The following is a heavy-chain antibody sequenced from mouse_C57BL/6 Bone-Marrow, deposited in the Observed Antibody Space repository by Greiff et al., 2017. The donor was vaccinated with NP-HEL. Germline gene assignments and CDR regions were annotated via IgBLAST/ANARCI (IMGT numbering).Heavy chain of an antibody. D-gene: IGHD1-3*01. V-gene: IGHV1-69*01. CDR1: GYTFTSYW. CDR3: AKWGLPWFAY. CDR2: IDPSDSYT. J-gene: IGHJ3*01. Sequence: QVQLQQPGAELVMPGASVKLSCKASGYTFTSYWMHWVKQRPGQGLEWIGEIDPSDSYTNYNQKFKGKSTLTVDKSSSTAYMQLSSLTSEDSAVYYCAKWGLPWFAYWGQGTLVTVSA.